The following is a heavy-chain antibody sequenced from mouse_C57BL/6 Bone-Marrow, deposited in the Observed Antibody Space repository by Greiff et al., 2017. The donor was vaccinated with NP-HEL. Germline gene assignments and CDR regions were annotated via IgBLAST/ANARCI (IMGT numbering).Heavy chain of an antibody. CDR3: ARQAYYSKGTFAY. CDR1: GYTFTSYT. D-gene: IGHD2-5*01. Sequence: VQLQQSGAELARPGASVKMSCKASGYTFTSYTMHWVKQRPGQGLEWIGYINPSSGYTKYNQKIKDKATLTADKSSSTAYMQLSSLTSEDSAVYYCARQAYYSKGTFAYWGQGTLVTVSA. J-gene: IGHJ3*01. CDR2: INPSSGYT. V-gene: IGHV1-4*01.